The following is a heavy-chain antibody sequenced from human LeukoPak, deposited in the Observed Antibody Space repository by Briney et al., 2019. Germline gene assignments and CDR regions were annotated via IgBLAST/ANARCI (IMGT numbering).Heavy chain of an antibody. J-gene: IGHJ5*02. CDR1: GGSFSGYY. Sequence: SETLSLTCAVYGGSFSGYYWSWIRQPPGKGLEWIGEINHSRSTNYNPSLKSRVTISVDTSKNQFSLKLSSVTAADTAVYYCASRIAVAGTTPHNWFDPWGQGTLVTVSS. V-gene: IGHV4-34*01. CDR3: ASRIAVAGTTPHNWFDP. D-gene: IGHD6-19*01. CDR2: INHSRST.